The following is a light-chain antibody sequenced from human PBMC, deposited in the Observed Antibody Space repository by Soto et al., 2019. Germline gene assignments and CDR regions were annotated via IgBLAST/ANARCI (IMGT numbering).Light chain of an antibody. CDR3: QHDDTSPRT. CDR2: GAS. J-gene: IGKJ1*01. CDR1: QSVSSNY. V-gene: IGKV3-20*01. Sequence: EIVLTQSPGTLSLSPGERATLSCRASQSVSSNYLAWYQQQRGQDPRLLIYGASSRATGITTRFSGSGSGTDVTLTISRLEPDEFSVYYGQHDDTSPRTCGQGTKVEI.